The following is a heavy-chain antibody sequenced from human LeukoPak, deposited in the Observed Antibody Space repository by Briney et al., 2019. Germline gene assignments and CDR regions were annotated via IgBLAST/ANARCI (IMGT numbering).Heavy chain of an antibody. CDR1: GYTFTGYY. V-gene: IGHV1-2*02. CDR3: ARELYPYSGSYFWAHDAFDI. CDR2: INPNSGGT. D-gene: IGHD1-26*01. Sequence: ASVKVSCKASGYTFTGYYMHWVRQAPGQGLEWRGWINPNSGGTNYAQKFQGRVTMTRDTSISTAYMELSRLRSDDTAVYYCARELYPYSGSYFWAHDAFDIWGQGTMVTVSS. J-gene: IGHJ3*02.